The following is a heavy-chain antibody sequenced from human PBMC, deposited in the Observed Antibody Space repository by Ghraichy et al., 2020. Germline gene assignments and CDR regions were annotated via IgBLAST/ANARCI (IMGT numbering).Heavy chain of an antibody. D-gene: IGHD7-27*01. CDR3: TRDLGIY. V-gene: IGHV3-21*01. J-gene: IGHJ4*02. CDR1: GFTFSSYT. Sequence: GGSLRLSCAASGFTFSSYTMNWVRQAPGKGLEWVSSISAGSSYIYYADSLKGRFTISRDNAKNSLYLQMNSLRAEDTAVYYCTRDLGIYWGQGTLVTVSS. CDR2: ISAGSSYI.